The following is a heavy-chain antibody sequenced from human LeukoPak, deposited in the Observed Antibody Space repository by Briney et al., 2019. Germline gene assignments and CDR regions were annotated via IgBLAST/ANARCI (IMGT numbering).Heavy chain of an antibody. CDR1: GFTFDDYA. V-gene: IGHV3-21*01. D-gene: IGHD5-24*01. Sequence: GRSLRLSCAASGFTFDDYAMHWVRQAPGKGLEWVSSISSSSSYIHYADSVKGRFTISRDNAKNSLYLQMNSLRAEDTAVYYCAREKEMAISFDIWGQGTMVTVSS. CDR3: AREKEMAISFDI. CDR2: ISSSSSYI. J-gene: IGHJ3*02.